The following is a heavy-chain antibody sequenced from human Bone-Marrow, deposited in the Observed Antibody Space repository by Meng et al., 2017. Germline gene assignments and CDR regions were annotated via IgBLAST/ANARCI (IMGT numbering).Heavy chain of an antibody. V-gene: IGHV4-4*07. CDR1: GGSISSYY. CDR2: IYTSGRT. J-gene: IGHJ4*02. CDR3: ARAWGDYDPFDH. D-gene: IGHD4-17*01. Sequence: SETLSLTCTVSGGSISSYYWSWIRQPAGKGLEWIGRIYTSGRTNYNPSLKSRVTISVDTTNNQFSLMVTSMTPADTAVYFCARAWGDYDPFDHWGQGTLVTVSS.